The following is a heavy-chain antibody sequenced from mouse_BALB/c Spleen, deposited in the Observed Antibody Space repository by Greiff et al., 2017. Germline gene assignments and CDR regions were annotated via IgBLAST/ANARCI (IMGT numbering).Heavy chain of an antibody. J-gene: IGHJ4*01. V-gene: IGHV1S137*01. CDR2: ISTYYGDA. Sequence: QVQLQQSGAELVRPGVSVKISCKGSGYTFTDYAMHWVKQSHAKSLEWIGVISTYYGDASYNQKFKGKATMTVDKSSSTAYMELARLTSEDSAIYYCARWGSRIITTDYYAMDYWGQGTSVTVSS. D-gene: IGHD1-1*01. CDR1: GYTFTDYA. CDR3: ARWGSRIITTDYYAMDY.